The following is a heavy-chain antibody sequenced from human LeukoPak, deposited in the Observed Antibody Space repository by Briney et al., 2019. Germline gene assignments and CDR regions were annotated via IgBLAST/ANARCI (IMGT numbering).Heavy chain of an antibody. CDR3: ARVGIVVVPAAMDYYGMDV. J-gene: IGHJ6*02. CDR2: IYYSGST. V-gene: IGHV4-59*01. Sequence: SETLSLTCTVSGGSISSYYWSWIRQPPGKGLEWIGYIYYSGSTNYNPSLKSRVTISVDTSKNQFSLKLSSVTAADTAVYYCARVGIVVVPAAMDYYGMDVWGQGTRSPSP. CDR1: GGSISSYY. D-gene: IGHD2-2*01.